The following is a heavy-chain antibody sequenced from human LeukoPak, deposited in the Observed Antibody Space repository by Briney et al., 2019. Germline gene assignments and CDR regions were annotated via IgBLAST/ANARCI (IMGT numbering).Heavy chain of an antibody. CDR2: IKQDESEK. Sequence: PGGSLRLSCAAPGFTFSSYWMSWVRQAPGKGLEWVANIKQDESEKYYVDSVKGRFTISRDNAKNSLYLQMNSLRAEDTAVYYCPRDKIEGPTKLDCWGQGILVTVSS. CDR3: PRDKIEGPTKLDC. CDR1: GFTFSSYW. J-gene: IGHJ4*02. V-gene: IGHV3-7*01. D-gene: IGHD1-1*01.